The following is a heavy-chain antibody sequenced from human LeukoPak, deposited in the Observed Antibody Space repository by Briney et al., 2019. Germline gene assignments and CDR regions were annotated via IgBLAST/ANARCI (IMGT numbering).Heavy chain of an antibody. Sequence: GGSLRLSCAASGFTFNSYAMSWVRQAPGKGLEWVSAISGSGGSTYYADSVKGRFTISRDNSKNTLYLQMNSLRADDTAVYYCAKDIAVVPSGHYYAMDVWGQGTTVTVSS. CDR2: ISGSGGST. V-gene: IGHV3-23*01. D-gene: IGHD2-2*01. CDR1: GFTFNSYA. J-gene: IGHJ6*02. CDR3: AKDIAVVPSGHYYAMDV.